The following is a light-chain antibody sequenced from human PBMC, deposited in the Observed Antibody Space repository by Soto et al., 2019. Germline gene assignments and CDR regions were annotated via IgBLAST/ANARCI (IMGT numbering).Light chain of an antibody. CDR2: GAS. CDR1: QTLRSTY. CDR3: HQYDNAPQT. J-gene: IGKJ2*01. Sequence: EIVLMQSPGTLSLAPGERSTLSCRASQTLRSTYIAWYQQKPGQAPRVLIYGASKSATGIPDRFSGSGSGTDFSLTISRLEPEDFAVYYCHQYDNAPQTYGQGTKVEIK. V-gene: IGKV3-20*01.